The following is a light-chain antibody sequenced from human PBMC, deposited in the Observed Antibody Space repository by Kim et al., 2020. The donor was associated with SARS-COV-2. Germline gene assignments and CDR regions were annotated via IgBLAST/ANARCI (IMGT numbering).Light chain of an antibody. V-gene: IGLV2-11*01. CDR2: DVN. Sequence: GQSFTISCTGTSSDVCGYNFVSWYQQHPGKAPKLMIYDVNKRPSGVPDRFYGSKSGNTASLTISGLQAEDEADYYCCSYAGSYTLVFGGGTQLTVL. CDR3: CSYAGSYTLV. CDR1: SSDVCGYNF. J-gene: IGLJ2*01.